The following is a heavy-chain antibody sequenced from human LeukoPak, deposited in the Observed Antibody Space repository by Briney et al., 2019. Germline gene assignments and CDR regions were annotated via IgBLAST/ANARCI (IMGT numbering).Heavy chain of an antibody. D-gene: IGHD3-3*01. V-gene: IGHV3-7*01. CDR2: IKPDGSEK. J-gene: IGHJ4*02. Sequence: GRSLRLSCAASGFTSSSYWMSWVRQAPGKGLEWVANIKPDGSEKYYVDSVKGRFTISRDNAKNSLYLQMNSLRAEDKAVNYRARLGTTSAVVIHIRVFDYWRQGTLVTVSS. CDR3: ARLGTTSAVVIHIRVFDY. CDR1: GFTSSSYW.